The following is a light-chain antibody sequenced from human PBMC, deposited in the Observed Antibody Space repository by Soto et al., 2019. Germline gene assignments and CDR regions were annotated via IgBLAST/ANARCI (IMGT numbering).Light chain of an antibody. J-gene: IGKJ5*01. Sequence: EIVLTQSPGIVSLSPRERASLSCGASQSISSSFLAWYQQKPGQAPRLLIYGASSRATGIPDRFSGTGSETDFTLTISRLEPEDFAVYYCQQYDNSPITFGQG. CDR2: GAS. CDR3: QQYDNSPIT. V-gene: IGKV3-20*01. CDR1: QSISSSF.